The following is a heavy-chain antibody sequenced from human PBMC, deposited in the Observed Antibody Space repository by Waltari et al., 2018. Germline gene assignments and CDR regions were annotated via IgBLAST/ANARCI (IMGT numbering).Heavy chain of an antibody. CDR2: ISWNSGSI. CDR3: AKDWGSGWPRGAFDI. CDR1: GFTFDAYA. V-gene: IGHV3-9*03. J-gene: IGHJ3*02. D-gene: IGHD6-19*01. Sequence: EVQLVESGGGLVQPGRSLRLSCAASGFTFDAYAMHWVRPAPGKGLEWVSGISWNSGSIGYADSVKGRFTISRDNAKNSLYLQMNSLRAEDMALYYCAKDWGSGWPRGAFDIWGQGTMVTVSS.